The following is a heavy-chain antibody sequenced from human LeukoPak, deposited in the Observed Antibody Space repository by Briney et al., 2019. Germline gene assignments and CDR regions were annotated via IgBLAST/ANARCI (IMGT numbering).Heavy chain of an antibody. Sequence: GGSLRLSCSVSGFPFSIYGMDWVRQVPGKGLEYVSAISNNGGISYYANSVKGRFTISRDNSKNTLYLQMGSLRTEDMAVYYCARDRGTYPYYFDYWGQGTLVTVSS. J-gene: IGHJ4*02. CDR3: ARDRGTYPYYFDY. CDR1: GFPFSIYG. V-gene: IGHV3-64*01. CDR2: ISNNGGIS. D-gene: IGHD1-26*01.